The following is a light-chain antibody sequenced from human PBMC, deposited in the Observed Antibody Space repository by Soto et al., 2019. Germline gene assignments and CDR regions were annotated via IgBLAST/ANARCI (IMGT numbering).Light chain of an antibody. V-gene: IGKV1-33*01. CDR3: QQYNNWPVT. CDR1: QDITNY. CDR2: DAS. Sequence: DIQMTQSPSSLSASVGDRVTITCQASQDITNYLNWYQQKPGRAPRLLLYDASSLETGVPSRFSGSGSGTDFTLTISSLQSEDFAVYYCQQYNNWPVTFGQGTRLEIK. J-gene: IGKJ5*01.